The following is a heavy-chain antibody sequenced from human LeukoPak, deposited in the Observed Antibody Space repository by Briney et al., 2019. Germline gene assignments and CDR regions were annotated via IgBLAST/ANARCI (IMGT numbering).Heavy chain of an antibody. Sequence: GGSLRLSCAASGLTVSSNYMSWVRQAPGKGLEWVSLIYSSGSTYYADSVKGRFTISRDNSKNTLSLQMNSLTAEDTAMYYCTRTFLSGDGYKVGYFDYWGQGTLVTVSS. CDR2: IYSSGST. V-gene: IGHV3-53*01. CDR1: GLTVSSNY. CDR3: TRTFLSGDGYKVGYFDY. D-gene: IGHD5-24*01. J-gene: IGHJ4*02.